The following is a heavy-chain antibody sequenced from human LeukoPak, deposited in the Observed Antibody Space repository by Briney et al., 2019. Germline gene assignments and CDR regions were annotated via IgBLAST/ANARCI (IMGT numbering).Heavy chain of an antibody. J-gene: IGHJ4*02. V-gene: IGHV4-34*01. CDR2: INHSGST. D-gene: IGHD4-17*01. CDR3: ARGYGDHLYYFDY. Sequence: PSETLSLTCAVYGGSFSGYYWSWIRQPPGKGLEWIGEINHSGSTNYNPSLKSRVTISVDTSKNQFSLKLSSVTAADTAVYYCARGYGDHLYYFDYWGQGTLVTVSS. CDR1: GGSFSGYY.